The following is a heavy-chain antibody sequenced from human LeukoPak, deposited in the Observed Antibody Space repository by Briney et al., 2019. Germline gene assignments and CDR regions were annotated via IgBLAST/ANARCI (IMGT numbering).Heavy chain of an antibody. CDR3: AKDDYDMAHMDV. V-gene: IGHV3-23*01. J-gene: IGHJ6*04. CDR1: GFTFSSYG. Sequence: GGSLRLSCAASGFTFSSYGMSWVRQAPGKGLEWVSSISGSSGGTYYADSVKGRFTISRDNSKDTLYLQMNSLRAEDTAVYYCAKDDYDMAHMDVWGKGTTVTVSS. D-gene: IGHD3-9*01. CDR2: ISGSSGGT.